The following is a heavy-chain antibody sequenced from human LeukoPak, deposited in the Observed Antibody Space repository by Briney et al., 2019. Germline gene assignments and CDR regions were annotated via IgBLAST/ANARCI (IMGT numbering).Heavy chain of an antibody. V-gene: IGHV3-23*01. CDR2: ISGSGGST. Sequence: GGSLRLSCAASGFTFSSYAMSWVRQAPGKGLEWVSAISGSGGSTYYADSVKGRFTISRDNSKNTLYLQTNSLRAEDTAVYYCAKDPSTGYSSSWNWFDPWGQGTLVTVSS. J-gene: IGHJ5*02. D-gene: IGHD6-13*01. CDR1: GFTFSSYA. CDR3: AKDPSTGYSSSWNWFDP.